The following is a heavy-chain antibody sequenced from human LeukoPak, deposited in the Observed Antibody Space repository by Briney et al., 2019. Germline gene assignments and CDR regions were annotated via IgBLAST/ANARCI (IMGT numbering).Heavy chain of an antibody. CDR3: VNDCSSSSCYDY. Sequence: GRSLRLSCAASGFTFSSYTMNWVRQAPGKGLEWVSSISSSSGYTYYADSVKGRFTISRDNAKNSLYLQLNSLRAEDTAVYYCVNDCSSSSCYDYWGQGTLVTVSS. CDR1: GFTFSSYT. D-gene: IGHD2-2*01. V-gene: IGHV3-21*01. J-gene: IGHJ4*02. CDR2: ISSSSGYT.